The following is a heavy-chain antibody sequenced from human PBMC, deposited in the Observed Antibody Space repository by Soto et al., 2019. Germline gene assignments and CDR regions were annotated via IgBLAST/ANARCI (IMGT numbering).Heavy chain of an antibody. V-gene: IGHV1-3*01. CDR1: GYTFTSYA. Sequence: ASVKVSCKASGYTFTSYAMHWVRQAPGQRLEWMGWINAGNGNTKYSQKFQGRVTITRDTSASTAYMELSSLRSEDTAVYYCARDRSYYDSSGYSFDYWGQGTLVTVSS. D-gene: IGHD3-22*01. CDR3: ARDRSYYDSSGYSFDY. J-gene: IGHJ4*02. CDR2: INAGNGNT.